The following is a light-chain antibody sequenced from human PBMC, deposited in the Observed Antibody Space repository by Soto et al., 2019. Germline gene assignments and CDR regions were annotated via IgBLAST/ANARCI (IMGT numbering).Light chain of an antibody. J-gene: IGKJ5*01. V-gene: IGKV3-20*01. Sequence: TQSPSSLSASVGDRVTITCRASQTVRTYLNWYQQKPGQAPRLLIYGASSRATGIPDRFSGSGSGTDFTLTISRLEPEDFAMYYCHQYGSSPPVTFGQGTRLEIK. CDR3: HQYGSSPPVT. CDR2: GAS. CDR1: QTVRTY.